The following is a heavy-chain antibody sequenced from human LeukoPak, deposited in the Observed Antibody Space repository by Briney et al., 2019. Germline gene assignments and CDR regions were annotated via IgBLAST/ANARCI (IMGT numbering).Heavy chain of an antibody. J-gene: IGHJ4*02. CDR2: IYAGGST. CDR1: GFTVSNNY. CDR3: ARDMYDSSGYPDY. D-gene: IGHD3-22*01. V-gene: IGHV3-66*01. Sequence: GGSLRLSCAASGFTVSNNYMSWVRQAPGKGLEWVSLIYAGGSTYYADSVKGRFIISRDNSKNTLYLQMNSLRAEDTAVYYCARDMYDSSGYPDYWGQGTLVTVSS.